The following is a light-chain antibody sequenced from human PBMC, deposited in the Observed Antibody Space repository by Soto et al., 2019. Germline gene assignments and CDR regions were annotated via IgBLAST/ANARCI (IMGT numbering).Light chain of an antibody. CDR2: DAS. V-gene: IGKV3-11*01. Sequence: EIVLTQSPATLSLSPGERATLSCRASQSVSSYLAWYQQKPGQAPRLLIYDASNRATGIPARFSGSRSGSDFTLTISSLEPEDFAGYYWQQRSNRVLTFGQGAKVDIK. CDR1: QSVSSY. CDR3: QQRSNRVLT. J-gene: IGKJ1*01.